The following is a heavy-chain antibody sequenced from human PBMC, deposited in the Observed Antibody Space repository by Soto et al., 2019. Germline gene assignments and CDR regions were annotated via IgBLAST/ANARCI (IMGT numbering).Heavy chain of an antibody. CDR2: IKQDGSEK. J-gene: IGHJ5*02. V-gene: IGHV3-7*01. D-gene: IGHD6-6*01. CDR1: EFTFSRYW. CDR3: ARDAYSSSPGS. Sequence: EVQLVESGGGLVQPGGSLRLSCAASEFTFSRYWMSWVRQAPGKGLEWVANIKQDGSEKYYVDSVKGRFTISRDNAKNSLYLQMNSLGAGDTAVYYCARDAYSSSPGSWGQGTLVTVSS.